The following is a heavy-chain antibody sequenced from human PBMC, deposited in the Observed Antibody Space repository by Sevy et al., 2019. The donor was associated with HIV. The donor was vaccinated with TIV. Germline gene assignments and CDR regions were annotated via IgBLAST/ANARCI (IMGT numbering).Heavy chain of an antibody. Sequence: GGSLRLSCVASGFTFSSYGMYWVRQAPGKGLEWVAVIWFDGSKKSYTDSGKGRFTISRDNSKNTVFLQMNSLRAEDTAVYYCARESREFRFDPWGQGTLVTVSS. J-gene: IGHJ5*02. V-gene: IGHV3-33*07. CDR3: ARESREFRFDP. CDR2: IWFDGSKK. CDR1: GFTFSSYG.